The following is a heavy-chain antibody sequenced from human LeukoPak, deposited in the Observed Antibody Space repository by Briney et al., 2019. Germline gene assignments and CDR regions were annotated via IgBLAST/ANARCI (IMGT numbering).Heavy chain of an antibody. Sequence: GASVKVSCKASGGTFNSNVISWVRQAPGQGLEWMGWISAYNGNTNYAQKLQGRVTMTTDTSTSTAYMELRSLRSDDTAVYYCAKTDDILTGYYYYYMDVWGKGTTVTVSS. D-gene: IGHD3-9*01. CDR2: ISAYNGNT. CDR3: AKTDDILTGYYYYYMDV. V-gene: IGHV1-18*01. J-gene: IGHJ6*03. CDR1: GGTFNSNV.